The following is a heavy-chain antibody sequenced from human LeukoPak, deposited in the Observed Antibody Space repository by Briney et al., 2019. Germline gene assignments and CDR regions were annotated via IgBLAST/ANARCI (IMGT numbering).Heavy chain of an antibody. CDR1: GYTFTSYG. Sequence: GASVKVSCKASGYTFTSYGISWVRQAPGQGLEWMGWISAYNGNTNYAQKLQGRVTMTTGTSTSTAYMELRSLRSDDTAVYYCARDQNIVVALSYYYYGMDVWGQGTTVTVSS. CDR3: ARDQNIVVALSYYYYGMDV. J-gene: IGHJ6*02. CDR2: ISAYNGNT. V-gene: IGHV1-18*01. D-gene: IGHD2-15*01.